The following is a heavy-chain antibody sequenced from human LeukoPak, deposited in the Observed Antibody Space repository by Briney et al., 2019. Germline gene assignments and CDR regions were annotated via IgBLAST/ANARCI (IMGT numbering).Heavy chain of an antibody. CDR3: ARVLLYDSSDFDY. CDR1: GGTFSSYA. Sequence: SVKLSCTASGGTFSSYAISWVRQAPGQGLGWMGGIIPIFGTANYAQKFQGRVTITADESTSTAYMELSSLRSEDTAVYYCARVLLYDSSDFDYWGQGTLVTVSS. CDR2: IIPIFGTA. J-gene: IGHJ4*02. V-gene: IGHV1-69*01. D-gene: IGHD3-22*01.